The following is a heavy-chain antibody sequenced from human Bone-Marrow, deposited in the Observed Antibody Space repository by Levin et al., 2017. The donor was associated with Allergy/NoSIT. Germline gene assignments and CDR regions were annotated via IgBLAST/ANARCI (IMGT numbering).Heavy chain of an antibody. V-gene: IGHV3-74*01. CDR2: INTDGTRR. Sequence: PGGSLRLSCAASGFTFRNYWMHWVRQAPGKGLEWVSRINTDGTRRRYADSGKGRFTVSRDNAKNTMFLEMNSLTAEDTALYYCAREVVGATYDGFDIWGPGTMVTVSS. CDR1: GFTFRNYW. CDR3: AREVVGATYDGFDI. D-gene: IGHD1-26*01. J-gene: IGHJ3*02.